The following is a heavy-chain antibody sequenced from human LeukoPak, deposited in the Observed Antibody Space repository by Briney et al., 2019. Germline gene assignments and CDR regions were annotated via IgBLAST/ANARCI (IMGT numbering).Heavy chain of an antibody. CDR1: GGSISSYY. V-gene: IGHV4-39*01. CDR2: IYYSGST. CDR3: ARRVRSGSYRYYFDY. Sequence: ASETLSLTCTVSGGSISSYYWGWIRQPPGKGLEWIGSIYYSGSTYYNPSLKSRVTISVDTSKNQFSLKLSSVTAADTAVYYCARRVRSGSYRYYFDYWGQGTLVTVSS. J-gene: IGHJ4*02. D-gene: IGHD1-26*01.